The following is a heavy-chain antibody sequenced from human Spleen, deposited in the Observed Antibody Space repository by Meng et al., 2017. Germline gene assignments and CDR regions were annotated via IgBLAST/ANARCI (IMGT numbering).Heavy chain of an antibody. Sequence: QVQMQGSGPGLVKPSGTLSLTCAVSGGSISNSYWWSWVRQPPGQGLEWIGEIYHSGSTNYNPSLKSRVTISVDKSKNQFSLNLSSVTAADTAVYYCARANYYYDSSGYFQHWGQGTLVTVSS. J-gene: IGHJ1*01. V-gene: IGHV4-4*02. CDR1: GGSISNSYW. CDR2: IYHSGST. CDR3: ARANYYYDSSGYFQH. D-gene: IGHD3-22*01.